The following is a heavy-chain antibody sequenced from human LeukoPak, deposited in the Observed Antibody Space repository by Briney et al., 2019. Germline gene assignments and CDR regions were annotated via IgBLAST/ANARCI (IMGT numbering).Heavy chain of an antibody. CDR1: GGSISSGGYS. CDR3: ARGRLGSGYLTLDY. V-gene: IGHV4-30-2*01. Sequence: SETLSLTCAVSGGSISSGGYSWSWIRQPPGKGLEWIGYIYHSGSTYYNPSLKSRVTISVDRSKNQFSLKLSSVTAADTAVYYCARGRLGSGYLTLDYWGQGTLVTVSS. J-gene: IGHJ4*02. D-gene: IGHD3-22*01. CDR2: IYHSGST.